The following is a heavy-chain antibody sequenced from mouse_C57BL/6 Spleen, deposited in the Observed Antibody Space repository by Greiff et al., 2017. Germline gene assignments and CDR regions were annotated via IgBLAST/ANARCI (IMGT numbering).Heavy chain of an antibody. CDR3: AKHNYYGSSWYFDV. D-gene: IGHD1-1*01. J-gene: IGHJ1*03. CDR1: GFSLTSSG. V-gene: IGHV2-9*01. Sequence: VKVVESVPGLVAPSQSLSITCTVSGFSLTSSGVDWVRQPPGTGLEWLGVIWGGGSTNYNSALMSRLSIIKDNSKSQVFLKMNSLQTDDTAMYYCAKHNYYGSSWYFDVWGTGTTVTVSS. CDR2: IWGGGST.